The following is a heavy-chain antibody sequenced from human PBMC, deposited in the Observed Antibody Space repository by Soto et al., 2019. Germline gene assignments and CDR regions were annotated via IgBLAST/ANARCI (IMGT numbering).Heavy chain of an antibody. V-gene: IGHV4-39*01. J-gene: IGHJ5*02. CDR3: ARHVPVFDWFDP. CDR2: THYSGST. CDR1: GGSISSGSYY. D-gene: IGHD3-10*02. Sequence: SETLSLTCTVSGGSISSGSYYWGWILHPPGKGLEWIGSTHYSGSTYYNPSLKSRVTISVDTSKNQFSLKLSSVTAADTAVYYCARHVPVFDWFDPWGQGTLVTVSS.